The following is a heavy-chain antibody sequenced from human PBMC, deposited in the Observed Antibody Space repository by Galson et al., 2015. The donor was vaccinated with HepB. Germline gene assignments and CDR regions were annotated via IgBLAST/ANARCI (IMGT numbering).Heavy chain of an antibody. CDR2: VSVHSGDT. V-gene: IGHV1-18*01. D-gene: IGHD2-2*02. J-gene: IGHJ4*02. CDR1: GYTFTSSG. CDR3: AGVAATLYWDQVLYRYAK. Sequence: SVKVSCKASGYTFTSSGFTWVQQAPGQGLEWMGWVSVHSGDTKYPQNLQGRVTLTTDTSTTTACKDLRSLRSDDTAVFYCAGVAATLYWDQVLYRYAKWGRGTLVTVPS.